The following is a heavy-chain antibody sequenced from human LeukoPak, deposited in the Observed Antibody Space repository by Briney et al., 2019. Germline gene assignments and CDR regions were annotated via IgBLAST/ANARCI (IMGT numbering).Heavy chain of an antibody. Sequence: GGSLRLSCAASGFTFSSYAMSWVRQAPGKGLEWVSLIYSGATTNYADSVKGRFTISRDNSKNTLYLQMNSLRAEDTAVYYCARIVSDSSGWYHFDYWGQGALVTVSS. CDR3: ARIVSDSSGWYHFDY. CDR1: GFTFSSYA. CDR2: IYSGATT. D-gene: IGHD6-19*01. V-gene: IGHV3-66*01. J-gene: IGHJ4*02.